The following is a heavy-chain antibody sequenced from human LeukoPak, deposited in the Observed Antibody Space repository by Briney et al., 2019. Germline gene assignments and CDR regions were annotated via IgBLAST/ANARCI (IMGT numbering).Heavy chain of an antibody. CDR2: IYYSGST. V-gene: IGHV4-59*01. D-gene: IGHD3-3*01. J-gene: IGHJ4*02. Sequence: SETLSLTCTVSGGSISSYYWSWIRQPPGKGLEWIGYIYYSGSTNYNPSLKSRVTISVDTSKNQFSLKLSSVTAADTAVYYCARGGLEWLLPPGPPDYWGQGTLVTVSS. CDR3: ARGGLEWLLPPGPPDY. CDR1: GGSISSYY.